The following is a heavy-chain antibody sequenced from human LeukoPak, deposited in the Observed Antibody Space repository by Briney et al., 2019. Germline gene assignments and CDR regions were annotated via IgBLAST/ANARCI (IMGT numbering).Heavy chain of an antibody. CDR3: ARDEYGDYGCDR. Sequence: GGSLRLSRAASGFTLSSYALTWVRQAPGKGLDWVSAISAGGGSTYYADSVKGRFTISRDNSKNTLYLQMNSLRAEDTAVYYCARDEYGDYGCDRWGQGTLVTVSS. J-gene: IGHJ5*02. V-gene: IGHV3-23*01. CDR1: GFTLSSYA. CDR2: ISAGGGST. D-gene: IGHD4-17*01.